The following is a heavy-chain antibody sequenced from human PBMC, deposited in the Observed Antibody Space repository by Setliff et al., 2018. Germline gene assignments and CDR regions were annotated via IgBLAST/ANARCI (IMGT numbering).Heavy chain of an antibody. CDR3: ASAGHSGSWFPFDAFHI. J-gene: IGHJ3*02. CDR2: ISRSSTYI. CDR1: GFTFSTHS. V-gene: IGHV3-21*01. D-gene: IGHD6-13*01. Sequence: GGSLRLSCAASGFTFSTHSMNWVRQAPGKGLEWVSSISRSSTYIYYADSMKGRFTISRDNAKNSLYLQMNSLSAEDTAVYYCASAGHSGSWFPFDAFHIWGQGTMVTVSS.